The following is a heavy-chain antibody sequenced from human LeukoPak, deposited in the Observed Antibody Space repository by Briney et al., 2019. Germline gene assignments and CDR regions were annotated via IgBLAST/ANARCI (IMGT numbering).Heavy chain of an antibody. CDR3: ARGPEYTYGYSFDY. CDR2: IKRKPDGGTT. CDR1: GFTFSDAW. D-gene: IGHD5-18*01. J-gene: IGHJ4*02. V-gene: IGHV3-15*01. Sequence: GGSLRLSCAASGFTFSDAWMSWVRQPPGKGLEWVGRIKRKPDGGTTDYAAPVKGRFTISRDDSKKTLYLQMNSLRDEDTAVYFCARGPEYTYGYSFDYWGQGTLVTVSS.